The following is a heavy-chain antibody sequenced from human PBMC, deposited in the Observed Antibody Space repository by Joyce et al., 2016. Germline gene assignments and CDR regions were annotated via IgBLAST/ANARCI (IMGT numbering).Heavy chain of an antibody. D-gene: IGHD3-22*01. CDR3: ATSPRDYYDSSGYFGWFDP. V-gene: IGHV1-24*01. CDR2: FDSEEGET. Sequence: QVQLVQSGAEVKKPGASVKVSCKFSGYTLTELSMHWVRQAPGKGLEWMGGFDSEEGETIYAQKFQGRVTMTEDTSTDTAYMELSSLRSEDTAVYYCATSPRDYYDSSGYFGWFDPWGQGTLVTVSS. CDR1: GYTLTELS. J-gene: IGHJ5*02.